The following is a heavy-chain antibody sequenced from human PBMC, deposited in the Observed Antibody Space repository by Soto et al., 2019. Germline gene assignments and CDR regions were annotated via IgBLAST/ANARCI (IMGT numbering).Heavy chain of an antibody. Sequence: SETLSLTCAVYGGSFSGYYWSWIRQPPGKGLEWIGEINHSGSTNYNPSLKSRVTISVDTSKNQFSLKLSSVTAADTAVYYCARRGRSSSSPSWFDPWGQGTLVTVSS. V-gene: IGHV4-34*01. D-gene: IGHD6-6*01. J-gene: IGHJ5*02. CDR3: ARRGRSSSSPSWFDP. CDR1: GGSFSGYY. CDR2: INHSGST.